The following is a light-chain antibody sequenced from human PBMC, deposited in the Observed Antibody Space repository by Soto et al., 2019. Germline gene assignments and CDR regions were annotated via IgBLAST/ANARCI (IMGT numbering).Light chain of an antibody. V-gene: IGKV3-11*01. Sequence: EIVLTQSPATLSLSPGERATLSCRASQSVSSYLAWYQQKAGQAPRLLIYDASNRATGIPARFSGSVSGTDFTLTISSLEPEDFAVYYCQQRSNWPLTFGGGSKVDI. CDR3: QQRSNWPLT. J-gene: IGKJ4*01. CDR1: QSVSSY. CDR2: DAS.